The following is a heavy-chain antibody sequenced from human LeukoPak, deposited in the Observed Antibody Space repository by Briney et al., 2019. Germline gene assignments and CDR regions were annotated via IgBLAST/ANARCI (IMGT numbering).Heavy chain of an antibody. V-gene: IGHV3-23*01. CDR3: AKGGSYAPLDY. D-gene: IGHD1-26*01. Sequence: PGGSLRLSCAASGFTFSSSAMTWVRQAPGKGLEWVSAISDSGRSTIYTGSVKDRFTISRDNSKNTLYLQMNSLRAEDTAVYYCAKGGSYAPLDYWGQGTLVTVSS. J-gene: IGHJ4*02. CDR1: GFTFSSSA. CDR2: ISDSGRST.